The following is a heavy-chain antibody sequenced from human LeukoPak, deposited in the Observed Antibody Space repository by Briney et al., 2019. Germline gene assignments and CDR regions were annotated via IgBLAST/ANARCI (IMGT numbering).Heavy chain of an antibody. CDR1: GGSISSYY. CDR3: ARMGTYYYDSSGYYPFDY. Sequence: SETLSLTCTVSGGSISSYYWSLIRQPPGKGLEWIGYIYYSGSTNYNPSLKSRVTISVDTSKNQFSLKLSSVTAADTAVYYCARMGTYYYDSSGYYPFDYWGQGTLVTVSS. J-gene: IGHJ4*02. CDR2: IYYSGST. D-gene: IGHD3-22*01. V-gene: IGHV4-59*01.